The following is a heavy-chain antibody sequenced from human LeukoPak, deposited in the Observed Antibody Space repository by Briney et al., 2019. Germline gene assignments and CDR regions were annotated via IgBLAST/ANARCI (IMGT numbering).Heavy chain of an antibody. CDR3: AREDYYDSSGIN. V-gene: IGHV4-30-2*01. CDR2: IYHSGST. Sequence: SQTLSLTCAVSGGSISSDGYSWSWIRQPPGKGLEWIGYIYHSGSTYYNPSLKSRVTISVDRSKNQFSLKLSSVTAADTAVYYCAREDYYDSSGINWGQGTLVTVSS. D-gene: IGHD3-22*01. J-gene: IGHJ4*02. CDR1: GGSISSDGYS.